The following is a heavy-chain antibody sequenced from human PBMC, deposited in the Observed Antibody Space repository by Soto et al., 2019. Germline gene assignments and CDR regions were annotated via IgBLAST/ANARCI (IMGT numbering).Heavy chain of an antibody. CDR3: ASERRPPQHWYFDL. D-gene: IGHD6-13*01. J-gene: IGHJ2*01. V-gene: IGHV4-34*01. Sequence: QVHLQQWGAGLLKPSETLSLTCAVYGGSFSDYYWSWIRQPPGKGLEWIGEINHRGSANYNPSLKSRVTISVDTSKKQFSLKLSSVTAADTAVYYCASERRPPQHWYFDLWGRGTLVTVSS. CDR1: GGSFSDYY. CDR2: INHRGSA.